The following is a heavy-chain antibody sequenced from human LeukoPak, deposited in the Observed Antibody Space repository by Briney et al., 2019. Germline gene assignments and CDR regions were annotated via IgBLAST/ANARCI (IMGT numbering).Heavy chain of an antibody. D-gene: IGHD3-10*01. CDR3: ARGTMASDF. Sequence: GGSLRLSCAASGFTFSDYYMTWIRQTPGKGLEWVSYISISGTTTFYVDSVKGRFTISRDNTKNSLFLQMNSLRAEDTAMYYCARGTMASDFWGQGTLVTVSS. CDR1: GFTFSDYY. CDR2: ISISGTTT. J-gene: IGHJ4*02. V-gene: IGHV3-11*01.